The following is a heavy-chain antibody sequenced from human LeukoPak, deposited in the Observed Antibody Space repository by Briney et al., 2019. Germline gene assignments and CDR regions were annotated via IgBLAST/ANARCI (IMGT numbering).Heavy chain of an antibody. CDR1: GYTFTSYD. V-gene: IGHV1-8*01. CDR3: ARGDYEYGMDV. Sequence: GASVKVSCKASGYTFTSYDINWVRQATGQGLEWMGWMNPNSGNTGYAQKSQGRVTMTRSTSIRTAYMELSSLRSEDTAVYYCARGDYEYGMDVWGQGTTVTVSS. J-gene: IGHJ6*02. CDR2: MNPNSGNT.